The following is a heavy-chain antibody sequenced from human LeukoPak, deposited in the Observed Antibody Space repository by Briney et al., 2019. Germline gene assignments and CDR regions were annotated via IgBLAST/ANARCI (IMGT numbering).Heavy chain of an antibody. CDR2: ISSGSRSI. CDR1: GFTFSAYS. D-gene: IGHD3-22*01. Sequence: GGSLRLSCAASGFTFSAYSMNWVRQAPGRGLEWVSSISSGSRSIYNADSVKGRFTISRDNAKRSLYLQMNSLRAEDTAVYYCARDRDDDSSGSIDDAFDIWGQGTMVTVSS. J-gene: IGHJ3*02. V-gene: IGHV3-21*01. CDR3: ARDRDDDSSGSIDDAFDI.